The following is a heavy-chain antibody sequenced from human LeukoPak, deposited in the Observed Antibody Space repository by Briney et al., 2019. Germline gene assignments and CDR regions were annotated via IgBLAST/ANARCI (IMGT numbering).Heavy chain of an antibody. Sequence: GASVKVSCKASGYTFTSYYMHWVRQAPGQGLEWMGIINPSGGSTSYAQKFQGRVTMTRDMSTSTVYMELSRLRSEDTGVDYRARGFSVSGHPPYVGYWGQGTLVAVSS. J-gene: IGHJ4*02. V-gene: IGHV1-46*01. CDR2: INPSGGST. CDR3: ARGFSVSGHPPYVGY. CDR1: GYTFTSYY. D-gene: IGHD6-19*01.